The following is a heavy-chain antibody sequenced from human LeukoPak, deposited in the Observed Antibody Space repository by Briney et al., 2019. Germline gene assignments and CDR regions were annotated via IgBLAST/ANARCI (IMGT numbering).Heavy chain of an antibody. CDR2: MNPNSGNT. CDR3: ARTMATSYYYYYYMDV. V-gene: IGHV1-8*01. D-gene: IGHD4/OR15-4a*01. Sequence: ASVKVSCKASGYTFTSYDINWVRQATGQGPEWMGWMNPNSGNTGYAQKFQGRVTMTRNTSISTAYMELSSLRSEDTAVYYCARTMATSYYYYYYMDVWGKGTTVTVSS. CDR1: GYTFTSYD. J-gene: IGHJ6*03.